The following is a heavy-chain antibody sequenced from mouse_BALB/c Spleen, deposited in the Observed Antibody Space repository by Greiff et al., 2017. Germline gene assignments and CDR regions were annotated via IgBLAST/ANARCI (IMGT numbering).Heavy chain of an antibody. CDR2: IDPSDSYT. CDR1: GYTFTSYW. J-gene: IGHJ1*01. CDR3: TRDGYYNWYFDV. Sequence: QVQLKQPGAELVKPGASVKMSCKASGYTFTSYWMHWVKQRPGQGLEWIGVIDPSDSYTSYNQKFKGKATLTVDTSSSTAYMQLSSLTSEDSAVYYCTRDGYYNWYFDVWGAGTTVTVSS. V-gene: IGHV1S127*01. D-gene: IGHD2-3*01.